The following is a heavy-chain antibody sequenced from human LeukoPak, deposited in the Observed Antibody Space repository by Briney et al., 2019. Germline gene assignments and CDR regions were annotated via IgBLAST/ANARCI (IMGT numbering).Heavy chain of an antibody. CDR1: GYTFTGYY. Sequence: AASVKVSCKASGYTFTGYYMHWVRQAPGQGLEWMGWINPNSGGTNYAQKFQGRVTMTRDTSISTAYMELSRLRSDDTAVYFCARDLTAYGYYASGSFAYWGRGTLVTVSS. D-gene: IGHD3-10*01. V-gene: IGHV1-2*02. CDR2: INPNSGGT. J-gene: IGHJ4*02. CDR3: ARDLTAYGYYASGSFAY.